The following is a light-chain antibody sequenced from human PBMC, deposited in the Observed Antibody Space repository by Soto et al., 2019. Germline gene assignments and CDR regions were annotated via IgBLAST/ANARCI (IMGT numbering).Light chain of an antibody. Sequence: DIQMTQSPATLSASVGDRVTITCRARQSISSWLAWYQQRPGRAPKLLIYKAATLQSGVPSRFSASGSGTEFTLTISSLQPDDFATYYCQQYGSYRTFGQGTKVEIK. CDR2: KAA. J-gene: IGKJ1*01. CDR1: QSISSW. CDR3: QQYGSYRT. V-gene: IGKV1-5*03.